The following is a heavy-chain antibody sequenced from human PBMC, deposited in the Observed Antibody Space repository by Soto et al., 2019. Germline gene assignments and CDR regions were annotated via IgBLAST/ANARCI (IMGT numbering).Heavy chain of an antibody. CDR3: ATRLPYGDYEADAFDI. J-gene: IGHJ3*02. V-gene: IGHV4-39*01. CDR1: GGSISSSSYY. Sequence: SETLSLTCTVSGGSISSSSYYWGWIRQPPGKGLEWIGSIYYSGSTYYNPSLKSRVTISVDTSKNQFSLKLSSVTAADTAVYYCATRLPYGDYEADAFDIWGQGTMVTVSS. D-gene: IGHD4-17*01. CDR2: IYYSGST.